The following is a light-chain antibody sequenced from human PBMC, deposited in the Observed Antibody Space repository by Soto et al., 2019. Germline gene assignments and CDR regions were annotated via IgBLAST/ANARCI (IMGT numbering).Light chain of an antibody. CDR2: EDN. CDR3: QAFDSSNMA. J-gene: IGLJ2*01. V-gene: IGLV6-57*04. Sequence: NFMLTQPHSVSESPGKTVTISCTRSSGSIGSTYVQWYQQRPGSVPTTVIYEDNQRPSGVPDRFSGSIDSSSNSAFLTISGLETEDEADYYCQAFDSSNMAFGGGNKLTVL. CDR1: SGSIGSTY.